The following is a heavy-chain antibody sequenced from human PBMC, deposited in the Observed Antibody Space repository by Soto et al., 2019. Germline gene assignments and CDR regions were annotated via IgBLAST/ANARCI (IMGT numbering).Heavy chain of an antibody. V-gene: IGHV2-5*02. J-gene: IGHJ4*02. CDR3: AHRVLRTVFGLVTTTAIYFDF. D-gene: IGHD3-3*01. Sequence: QITLNESGPTQVNPRQTLTLTCTFSGFSLTTSGVGVGWIRQSPGKAPEWLALIYWDDDKRYSPSLKSRLTITKDTSKNQVVRTMAELDPADTATYYCAHRVLRTVFGLVTTTAIYFDFWGQGTPVAVSS. CDR2: IYWDDDK. CDR1: GFSLTTSGVG.